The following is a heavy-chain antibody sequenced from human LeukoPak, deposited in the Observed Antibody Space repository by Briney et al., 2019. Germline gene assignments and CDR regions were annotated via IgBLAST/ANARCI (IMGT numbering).Heavy chain of an antibody. Sequence: GGSLRLSCAASGFTFSSYALHWVRQAPGKGLEWVAAISFDVNNRYYLDSVKGRFTISRDNSKNTLFLQMNSLRADDTAVYYCARSFYSDSIDYWGQGTLVTVSS. CDR2: ISFDVNNR. J-gene: IGHJ4*02. D-gene: IGHD3-22*01. V-gene: IGHV3-30-3*01. CDR3: ARSFYSDSIDY. CDR1: GFTFSSYA.